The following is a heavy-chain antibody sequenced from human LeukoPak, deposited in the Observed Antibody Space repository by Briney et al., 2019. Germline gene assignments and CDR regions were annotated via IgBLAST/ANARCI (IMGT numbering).Heavy chain of an antibody. V-gene: IGHV4-59*12. CDR3: AREEVNSFGYSADYHYYYMDV. CDR1: DGSISSYY. Sequence: SETLSLTCTVSDGSISSYYWSWIRQPPGKGLEWIGYIYYSGSTNYNPSLKSRVAISVDTSKNQFSLKLSSVTAADTAVYYCAREEVNSFGYSADYHYYYMDVWGKGTTVTVSS. CDR2: IYYSGST. D-gene: IGHD5-18*01. J-gene: IGHJ6*03.